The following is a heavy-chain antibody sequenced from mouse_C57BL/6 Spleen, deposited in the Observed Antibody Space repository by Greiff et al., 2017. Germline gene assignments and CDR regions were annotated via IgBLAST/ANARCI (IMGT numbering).Heavy chain of an antibody. CDR1: GYTFTDYY. V-gene: IGHV1-18*01. Sequence: EVQLQQSGPELVKPGASVKIPCTASGYTFTDYYMDWVKQSHGKSLEWIGDINPNNGGTIYNQKFKGKATFTVDKSSSTAYMELRSLTSEDTAVYDCEWAVCDGYYGYFDYWGQGTTLTVSS. CDR2: INPNNGGT. CDR3: EWAVCDGYYGYFDY. J-gene: IGHJ2*01. D-gene: IGHD2-3*01.